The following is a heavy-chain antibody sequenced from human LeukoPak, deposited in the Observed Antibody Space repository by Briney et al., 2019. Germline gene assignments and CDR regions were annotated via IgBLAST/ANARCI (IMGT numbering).Heavy chain of an antibody. CDR1: GGSISSSSYY. CDR3: AREPSGPNWFDP. V-gene: IGHV4-39*07. D-gene: IGHD3-10*01. Sequence: SETLSLTCTVSGGSISSSSYYWGWIRQPPGKGLEWIGSIYYSGSTYYNPSLKSRVTISVDTSKNQFSLKLSSVTAADTAVYYCAREPSGPNWFDPWGQGTLVTVSS. J-gene: IGHJ5*02. CDR2: IYYSGST.